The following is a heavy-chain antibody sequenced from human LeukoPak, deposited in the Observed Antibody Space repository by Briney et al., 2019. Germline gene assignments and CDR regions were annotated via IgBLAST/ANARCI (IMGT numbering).Heavy chain of an antibody. V-gene: IGHV3-20*04. Sequence: PGRSLRLSCAASGFTFDDYGMSWVRQAPGKGLEWVSGINWNGGSTGYADSVKGRFTISRDNAKNSLYLQMNSLRAEDTALYYCARVLDSSGWYAFDYWGQGTLVTVSS. D-gene: IGHD6-19*01. CDR3: ARVLDSSGWYAFDY. CDR2: INWNGGST. CDR1: GFTFDDYG. J-gene: IGHJ4*02.